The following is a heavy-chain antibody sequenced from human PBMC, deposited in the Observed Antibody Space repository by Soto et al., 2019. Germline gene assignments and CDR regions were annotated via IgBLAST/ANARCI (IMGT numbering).Heavy chain of an antibody. Sequence: LRLSCAASGFTFSSYSMNWVRQAPGKGLEWVSYISSSSSTIYYADSVKGRFTISRDNAKNSLYLQMNSLRDEDTAVYYCARDQRAYCGGDYPLGVDYWGQGTVVTVSS. V-gene: IGHV3-48*02. CDR1: GFTFSSYS. J-gene: IGHJ4*02. D-gene: IGHD2-21*02. CDR3: ARDQRAYCGGDYPLGVDY. CDR2: ISSSSSTI.